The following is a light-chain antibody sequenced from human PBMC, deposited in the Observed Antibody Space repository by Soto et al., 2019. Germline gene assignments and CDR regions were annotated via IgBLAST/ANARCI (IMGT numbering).Light chain of an antibody. V-gene: IGKV1-39*01. CDR2: AAS. Sequence: DIQITQSPSSLSASVGDRVTITCRASQSIGKHLNWYQQKPGKAPNFLIYAASTLQTGVPSRFSGSGSGTDFTLTVNSLQPEDFATYYCQQGYTSAITVGQGTRLE. J-gene: IGKJ5*01. CDR1: QSIGKH. CDR3: QQGYTSAIT.